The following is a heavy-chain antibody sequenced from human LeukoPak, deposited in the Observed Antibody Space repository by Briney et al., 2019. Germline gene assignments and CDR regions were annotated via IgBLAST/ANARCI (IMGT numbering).Heavy chain of an antibody. Sequence: GASVKVSCKASGYTFTSCNINWVRQATGQGREWMGWMNPNSGNTGYAQKFQGRVTMTRNTSISTAYMELSSLRSEDTAVYYCARGRTGEVNDWGQGTLVTVSS. CDR3: ARGRTGEVND. J-gene: IGHJ4*02. D-gene: IGHD7-27*01. CDR1: GYTFTSCN. CDR2: MNPNSGNT. V-gene: IGHV1-8*01.